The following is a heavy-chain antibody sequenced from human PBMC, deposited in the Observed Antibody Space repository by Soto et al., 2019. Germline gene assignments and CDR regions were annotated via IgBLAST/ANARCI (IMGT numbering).Heavy chain of an antibody. CDR3: ARLITLVRGIHGLDV. V-gene: IGHV1-69*06. J-gene: IGHJ6*02. D-gene: IGHD3-10*01. Sequence: QVHLVQSGAEVKKPGSSVRVSCKASGGSFSTFSINWVRQAPGQGLEWMGGIIPLFGTPNYAQKFQGRLTITADKSTTTAYMELSSLRSEDTALYYCARLITLVRGIHGLDVWGQGTTVTVSS. CDR2: IIPLFGTP. CDR1: GGSFSTFS.